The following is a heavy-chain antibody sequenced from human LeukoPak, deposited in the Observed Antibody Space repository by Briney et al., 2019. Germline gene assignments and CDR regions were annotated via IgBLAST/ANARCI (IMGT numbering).Heavy chain of an antibody. J-gene: IGHJ6*04. Sequence: ASVKVSCKASGYTFTSYGISWVRQAPGQGLEWMGWISAYNGNTNYAQKLQGRVTMTTDTSTSTAYMELRSLRSDDTAVYYCARDLGYDFSYSYGMDVWGKGTTVTVSS. CDR1: GYTFTSYG. CDR3: ARDLGYDFSYSYGMDV. D-gene: IGHD3-3*01. V-gene: IGHV1-18*04. CDR2: ISAYNGNT.